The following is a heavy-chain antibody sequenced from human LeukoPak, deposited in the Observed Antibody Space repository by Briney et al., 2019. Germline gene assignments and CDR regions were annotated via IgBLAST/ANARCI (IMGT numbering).Heavy chain of an antibody. V-gene: IGHV5-10-1*01. CDR3: ARPPRGGGMDV. Sequence: GESLEICYKGSGSSFTSYWISWVRPMRGKGVGWRGRIDPSDSYTNYSPSFQGHVTISADKSISTAYLQWSRLKASDTAMYYCARPPRGGGMDVWGKGTTVTVSS. D-gene: IGHD3-10*01. CDR1: GSSFTSYW. CDR2: IDPSDSYT. J-gene: IGHJ6*04.